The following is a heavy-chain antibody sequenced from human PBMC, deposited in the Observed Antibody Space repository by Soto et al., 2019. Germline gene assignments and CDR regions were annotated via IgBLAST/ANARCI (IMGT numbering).Heavy chain of an antibody. CDR2: IWYDGSNK. D-gene: IGHD6-13*01. CDR3: ARDMFDGSSWYSYYYGMDV. Sequence: GSLRLSCAASGFTFSSYGMHWVRQAPGKGLEWVAVIWYDGSNKYYADSVKGRFTISRDNSKNTLYLQMNSLRAEDTAVYYCARDMFDGSSWYSYYYGMDVWGQGTTVTVSS. V-gene: IGHV3-33*01. CDR1: GFTFSSYG. J-gene: IGHJ6*02.